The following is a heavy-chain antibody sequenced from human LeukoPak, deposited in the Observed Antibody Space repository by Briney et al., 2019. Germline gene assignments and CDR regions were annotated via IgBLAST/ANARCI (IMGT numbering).Heavy chain of an antibody. CDR2: IWDDGSNK. CDR3: ARDANFGYDAFDI. J-gene: IGHJ3*02. D-gene: IGHD3-10*01. V-gene: IGHV3-33*08. Sequence: PGGSLRLSCAASGFTFSSYDMHWVRQAPGKGLEWVAVIWDDGSNKYYADSVKGRFTISRDNSKNTLYLQVNSLRAEDTAVYYCARDANFGYDAFDIWGQGTMVTVSS. CDR1: GFTFSSYD.